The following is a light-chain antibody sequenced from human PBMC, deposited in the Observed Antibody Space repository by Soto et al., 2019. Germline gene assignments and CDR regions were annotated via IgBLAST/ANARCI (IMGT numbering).Light chain of an antibody. CDR1: QRLTSDY. J-gene: IGKJ1*01. CDR3: QQYHSTPWT. Sequence: EIVLTQSPGTVSLSPGETATVSCRASQRLTSDYLAWYQQRPGQSPRLLISDASTGASGIPPRFSGSGSGTEFTLTIDRLQAEDVAVYYCQQYHSTPWTFGQGTKVDIK. V-gene: IGKV3-20*01. CDR2: DAS.